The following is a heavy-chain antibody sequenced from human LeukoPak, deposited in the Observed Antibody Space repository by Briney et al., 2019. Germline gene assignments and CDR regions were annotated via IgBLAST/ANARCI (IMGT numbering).Heavy chain of an antibody. CDR3: ARGVEPLAANTLAY. J-gene: IGHJ4*02. CDR2: LYSDGNT. Sequence: GGSLRLSCAASGFTVITNDMTWVRQAPGKGLEWVSVLYSDGNTKCADSVQGRFAISRDNSKNTLYLEMNSLSPDDTAVYYCARGVEPLAANTLAYWGQGTLVTVSS. D-gene: IGHD1-14*01. CDR1: GFTVITND. V-gene: IGHV3-53*01.